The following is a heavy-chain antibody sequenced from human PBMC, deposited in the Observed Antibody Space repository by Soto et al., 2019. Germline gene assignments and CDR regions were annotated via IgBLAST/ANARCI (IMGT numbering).Heavy chain of an antibody. Sequence: SGPTLVNPAQTLTLTCTFSGFSLNTRGVHVGWIRQPPGKALEWLALIYWDDDKRYSPFLKSRLTITKGSNNQQVVLTMTNMDRVDTATYYCAHPGNMEAAGFSFEYWGQGALVTVSS. CDR2: IYWDDDK. CDR3: AHPGNMEAAGFSFEY. CDR1: GFSLNTRGVH. V-gene: IGHV2-5*02. D-gene: IGHD6-13*01. J-gene: IGHJ4*02.